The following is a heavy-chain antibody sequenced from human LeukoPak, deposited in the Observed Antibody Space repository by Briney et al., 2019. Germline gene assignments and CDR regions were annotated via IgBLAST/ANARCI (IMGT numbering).Heavy chain of an antibody. J-gene: IGHJ4*02. CDR2: IYYSGST. V-gene: IGHV4-39*01. CDR1: GGSISSSTYY. Sequence: SETLSLTCTVSGGSISSSTYYWGWIRQPPGKGLEWVGSIYYSGSTYYNPSLKSRVTISVDTSKNQFSLRLSSVTAADTAVYYCARGITSSAFDYWGQGTLVTVSS. D-gene: IGHD6-13*01. CDR3: ARGITSSAFDY.